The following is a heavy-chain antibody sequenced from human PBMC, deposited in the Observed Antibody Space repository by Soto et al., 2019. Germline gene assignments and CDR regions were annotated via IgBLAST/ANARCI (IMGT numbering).Heavy chain of an antibody. V-gene: IGHV3-7*03. Sequence: LRLSCAASGFTFSSYWMSWVRQAPGKGLEWVANIKQDGSEKYYVDSVKGRFTISRDNAKNSLYLQMNSLRAEDTAVYYCARDPLRYYDSSGTTGYWGQGTLVTVSS. CDR1: GFTFSSYW. CDR3: ARDPLRYYDSSGTTGY. CDR2: IKQDGSEK. J-gene: IGHJ4*02. D-gene: IGHD3-22*01.